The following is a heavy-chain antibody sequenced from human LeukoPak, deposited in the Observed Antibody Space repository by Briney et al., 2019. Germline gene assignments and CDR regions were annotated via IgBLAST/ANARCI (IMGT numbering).Heavy chain of an antibody. J-gene: IGHJ4*02. CDR3: ARAPRRCSGGSCYSSTFDY. CDR1: GFTFSTFW. V-gene: IGHV3-7*01. Sequence: GGSLRLSCAASGFTFSTFWMSWVRQAPGKGLEWVANIKQDGNEKYYVDSVKGRFTISRDNAKNSLYLQMNSLGVEDTAVYYCARAPRRCSGGSCYSSTFDYWGQGALVTVS. CDR2: IKQDGNEK. D-gene: IGHD2-15*01.